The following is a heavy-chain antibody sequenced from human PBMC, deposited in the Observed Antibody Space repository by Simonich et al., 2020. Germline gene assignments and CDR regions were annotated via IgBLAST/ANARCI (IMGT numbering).Heavy chain of an antibody. CDR2: INPNRGGT. J-gene: IGHJ3*02. CDR1: GYTFTGYY. Sequence: QVQLVQSGAEVKKPGASVKVSCKASGYTFTGYYMHWVRQAPGQGLGWRGGINPNRGGTNYEQKFQGRVTMTRDTSISTAYMELSRLRSDDTAVYYCARGRLTGDKGAFDIWGQGTMVTVSS. CDR3: ARGRLTGDKGAFDI. D-gene: IGHD7-27*01. V-gene: IGHV1-2*02.